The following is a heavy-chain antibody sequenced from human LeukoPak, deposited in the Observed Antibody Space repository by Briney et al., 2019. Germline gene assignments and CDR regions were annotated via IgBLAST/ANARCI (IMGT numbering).Heavy chain of an antibody. Sequence: SETLSLTCAVSGGSISSGGYSWRWIRQPPGGGLEWIEYIYHSGSTYYNPSLKSRVTISVDRSKNQFSLKLSSVTAADTAVYYCARFGYYDSSGYSFDYWGQGTLVTVSS. CDR1: GGSISSGGYS. CDR3: ARFGYYDSSGYSFDY. D-gene: IGHD3-22*01. V-gene: IGHV4-30-2*01. J-gene: IGHJ4*02. CDR2: IYHSGST.